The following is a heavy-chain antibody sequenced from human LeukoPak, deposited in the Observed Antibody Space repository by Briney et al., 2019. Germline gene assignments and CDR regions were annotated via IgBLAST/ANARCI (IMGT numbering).Heavy chain of an antibody. CDR3: AREKGGPIVASANKYNWFDP. D-gene: IGHD5-12*01. CDR1: GFTFSDYY. V-gene: IGHV3-11*01. CDR2: ISSSGSTI. J-gene: IGHJ5*02. Sequence: GGSLRLSCAASGFTFSDYYMSWIRQAPGKGLEWVSYISSSGSTIYYADSVKGRFTISRDNAKNSLYLQMNSPRAEDTAVYYCAREKGGPIVASANKYNWFDPWGQGTLVTVSS.